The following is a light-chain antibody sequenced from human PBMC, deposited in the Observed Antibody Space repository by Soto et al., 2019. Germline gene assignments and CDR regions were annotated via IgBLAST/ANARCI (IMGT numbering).Light chain of an antibody. CDR3: QQYNNWPPFT. V-gene: IGKV3D-15*01. CDR2: GAS. Sequence: EIVMTQSPATLSVSPGETATLSCRASQTLTTNLAWYQQRPGQSPRLLIYGASTRATGIPARFSGSGSGTEFTLTISSLQSDDCAIYYCQQYNNWPPFTFGPGTRVDIK. J-gene: IGKJ3*01. CDR1: QTLTTN.